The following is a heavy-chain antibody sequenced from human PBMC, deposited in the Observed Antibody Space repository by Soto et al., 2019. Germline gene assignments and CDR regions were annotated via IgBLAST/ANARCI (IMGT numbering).Heavy chain of an antibody. CDR2: IYYSGST. J-gene: IGHJ4*02. Sequence: QVQLQESGPGLVKPSQTLSLTCTVSGGSISSGGYYWSWFRQHPGKGLEWIGYIYYSGSTYYNPSLKSRVTISVDTSKNQFSLKLSSVTAADTAVYYCASLSDSSGYYRFDYWGQGTLVTVSS. V-gene: IGHV4-31*03. CDR1: GGSISSGGYY. D-gene: IGHD3-22*01. CDR3: ASLSDSSGYYRFDY.